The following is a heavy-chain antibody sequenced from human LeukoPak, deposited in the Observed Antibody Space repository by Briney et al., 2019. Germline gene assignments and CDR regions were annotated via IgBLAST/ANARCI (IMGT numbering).Heavy chain of an antibody. Sequence: GGSLRLSCAASGFTFSSYEMNWVRQAPGKGLEWVSYISSSGSTIYYADSVKGRFTISRDNAKNSLYLQMNSLRAEDTAVYYCARLQWFGVYYFDYWGQGTLVTVSS. J-gene: IGHJ4*02. D-gene: IGHD3-10*01. CDR2: ISSSGSTI. CDR3: ARLQWFGVYYFDY. V-gene: IGHV3-48*03. CDR1: GFTFSSYE.